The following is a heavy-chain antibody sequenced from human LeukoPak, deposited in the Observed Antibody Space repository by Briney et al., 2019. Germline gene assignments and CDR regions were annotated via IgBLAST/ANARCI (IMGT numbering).Heavy chain of an antibody. CDR1: GGSLSNGSDY. D-gene: IGHD3-9*01. Sequence: SETLSLTCTVSGGSLSNGSDYWSWIRQSAGKGLEWNGRIYASGSTNYNPSLKSRVTISVDTSKNQFSLKLSSVTAADTAVYYCAATRLGDWLLGLPYYFDYWGQGTLVTVSS. CDR2: IYASGST. V-gene: IGHV4-61*02. J-gene: IGHJ4*02. CDR3: AATRLGDWLLGLPYYFDY.